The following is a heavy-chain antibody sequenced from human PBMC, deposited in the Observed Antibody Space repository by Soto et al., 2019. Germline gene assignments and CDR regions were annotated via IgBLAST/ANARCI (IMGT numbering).Heavy chain of an antibody. CDR1: GGSFSGYY. V-gene: IGHV4-34*01. Sequence: QVQLQQWGAGLLKPSETLSLTCAVYGGSFSGYYWSWIRQPPGKGLEWIGEINHSGSTNYNPSLKSRVTISVDTSKNQFSLKLSSVTAADTAVYYCARGSSRRSYMDVWGKGTTVTVSS. D-gene: IGHD2-2*01. J-gene: IGHJ6*03. CDR3: ARGSSRRSYMDV. CDR2: INHSGST.